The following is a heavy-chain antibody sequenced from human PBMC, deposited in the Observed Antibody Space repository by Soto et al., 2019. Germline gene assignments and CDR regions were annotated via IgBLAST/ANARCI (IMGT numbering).Heavy chain of an antibody. V-gene: IGHV3-30-3*01. D-gene: IGHD6-13*01. CDR2: VSFDGSNK. J-gene: IGHJ5*02. CDR1: GFTFSTHA. Sequence: QVQLVESGGGVVQPGRSLRLSCAASGFTFSTHAMHWVRQAPGKGLECVAIVSFDGSNKYYADSVKGRFTISRDNSKNTLHLQMSGLTPEDTAFYYCARDQTGITTAGGGRIDRWGQGTLVTVSS. CDR3: ARDQTGITTAGGGRIDR.